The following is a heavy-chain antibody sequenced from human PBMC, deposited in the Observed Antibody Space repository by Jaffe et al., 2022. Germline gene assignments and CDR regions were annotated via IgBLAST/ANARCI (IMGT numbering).Heavy chain of an antibody. CDR2: IYTSGST. J-gene: IGHJ6*03. D-gene: IGHD3-10*01. Sequence: QVQLQESGPGLVKPSQTLSLTCTVSGGSISSGSYYWSWIRQPAGKGLEWIGRIYTSGSTNYNPSLKSRVTISVDTSKNQFSLKLSSVTAADTAVYYCARGPDNTLLYYYGSPWGRYYYYMDVWGKGTTVTVSS. CDR3: ARGPDNTLLYYYGSPWGRYYYYMDV. CDR1: GGSISSGSYY. V-gene: IGHV4-61*02.